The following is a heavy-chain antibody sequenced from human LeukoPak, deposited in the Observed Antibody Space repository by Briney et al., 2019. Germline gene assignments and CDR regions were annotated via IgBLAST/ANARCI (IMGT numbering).Heavy chain of an antibody. CDR1: GFTFSSYG. Sequence: GGSLRLPCAASGFTFSSYGMHWVRQAPGKGLEWVAVISYDGSNKYYADSVKGRFTISRDNSKNTLYLQMNSLRPEDTAVYYCAKPSGSYDYFDYWGQGTLVTVSS. V-gene: IGHV3-30*18. CDR3: AKPSGSYDYFDY. J-gene: IGHJ4*02. D-gene: IGHD1-26*01. CDR2: ISYDGSNK.